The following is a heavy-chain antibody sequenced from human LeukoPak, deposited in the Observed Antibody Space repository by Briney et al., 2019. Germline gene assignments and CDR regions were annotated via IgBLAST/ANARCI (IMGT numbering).Heavy chain of an antibody. D-gene: IGHD6-25*01. J-gene: IGHJ6*02. Sequence: ASVKVSCKASGGTFSSYAISWVRQAPGQGLEWMGRIIPIFGIASYAQKFQGRVTITADKSTSTAYMELSSLRSEDTAVYYCARARAAPPSYYGMDVWGQGTTVTVSS. CDR2: IIPIFGIA. CDR3: ARARAAPPSYYGMDV. V-gene: IGHV1-69*04. CDR1: GGTFSSYA.